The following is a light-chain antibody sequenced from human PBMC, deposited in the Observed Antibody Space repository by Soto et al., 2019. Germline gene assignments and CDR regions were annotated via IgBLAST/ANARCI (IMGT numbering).Light chain of an antibody. V-gene: IGKV3-11*01. CDR2: DAS. J-gene: IGKJ1*01. CDR3: QQRSNWPPT. CDR1: QSVSSY. Sequence: EIVLTQSPATLSLSPGERATLSCRASQSVSSYLAWYQQKPGQAPRLLIYDASNRATGIPARFSGSGSGTDFTLTISSLEPEDFAVYYGQQRSNWPPTFGQETKVEIK.